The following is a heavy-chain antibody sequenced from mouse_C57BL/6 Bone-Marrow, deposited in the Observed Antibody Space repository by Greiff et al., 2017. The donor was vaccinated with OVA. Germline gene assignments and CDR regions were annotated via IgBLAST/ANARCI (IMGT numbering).Heavy chain of an antibody. V-gene: IGHV6-6*01. CDR1: GFTFSDAW. Sequence: EVKLMESGGGLVQPGGSMKLSCAASGFTFSDAWMDWVRQSPEKGLEWVAEIRNKANNHATYYAESVKGRFTISRDDSKSSVYLQMNSLRAEDTGIYYCTRPYYDYDVRFAYWGQGTLVTVSA. CDR2: IRNKANNHAT. CDR3: TRPYYDYDVRFAY. J-gene: IGHJ3*01. D-gene: IGHD2-4*01.